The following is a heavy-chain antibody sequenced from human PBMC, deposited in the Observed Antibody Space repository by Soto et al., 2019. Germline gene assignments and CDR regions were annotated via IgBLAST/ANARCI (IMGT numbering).Heavy chain of an antibody. V-gene: IGHV6-1*01. CDR1: GDSVSSNSAA. CDR2: TYYRSKWYN. CDR3: ARVDRDYEPDAKNVYYYYGMDV. D-gene: IGHD3-22*01. J-gene: IGHJ6*02. Sequence: SQTLSLTCAISGDSVSSNSAAWNWIRQSPSRGLEWLGRTYYRSKWYNDYAVSVKSRITINPDTSKNQFSLQLNSVTPEDTAVYYCARVDRDYEPDAKNVYYYYGMDVWGQGTTVTVSS.